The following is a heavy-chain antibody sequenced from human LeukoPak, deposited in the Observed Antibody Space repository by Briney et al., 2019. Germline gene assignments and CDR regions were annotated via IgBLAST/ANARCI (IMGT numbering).Heavy chain of an antibody. CDR3: ARVMLGLDEFDY. J-gene: IGHJ4*02. CDR1: GGTFSSYA. CDR2: IIPILGIA. V-gene: IGHV1-69*04. Sequence: SVKVSCKASGGTFSSYAISWVRQAPGQGLEWMGRIIPILGIANYAQKFQGRVTITADKSTSTAYMELSSLRSEDTAVYYCARVMLGLDEFDYWGQGTLVTVSS. D-gene: IGHD3-16*01.